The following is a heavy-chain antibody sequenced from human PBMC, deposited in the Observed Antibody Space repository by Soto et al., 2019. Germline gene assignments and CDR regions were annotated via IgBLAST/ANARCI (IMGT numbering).Heavy chain of an antibody. Sequence: SETLSLTCTVSGGSISSSSDYWVWVRQPPGKGLEWIGTINDRGHTNYNPSLKSRVTISADTPKNQFSLTLGSVTAADTAVYYCARRMVGTMEDYWGQGTLVTVSS. D-gene: IGHD3-10*01. J-gene: IGHJ4*02. V-gene: IGHV4-39*01. CDR3: ARRMVGTMEDY. CDR1: GGSISSSSDY. CDR2: INDRGHT.